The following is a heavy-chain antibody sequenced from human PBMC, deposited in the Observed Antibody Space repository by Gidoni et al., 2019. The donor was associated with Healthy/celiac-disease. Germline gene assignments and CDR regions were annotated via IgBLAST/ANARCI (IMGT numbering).Heavy chain of an antibody. CDR1: GGSFSGYY. V-gene: IGHV4-34*01. D-gene: IGHD6-6*01. CDR2: INHSGST. Sequence: QVQLQQWGAGPLKPSETLSLTCAVYGGSFSGYYWSWIRPPPGTGLEWIGEINHSGSTNYNPSRKSRVTISVDTSKNQFSLKLSSVTAADTAVYYCARGGRARRFDYWGQGTLVTVSS. J-gene: IGHJ4*02. CDR3: ARGGRARRFDY.